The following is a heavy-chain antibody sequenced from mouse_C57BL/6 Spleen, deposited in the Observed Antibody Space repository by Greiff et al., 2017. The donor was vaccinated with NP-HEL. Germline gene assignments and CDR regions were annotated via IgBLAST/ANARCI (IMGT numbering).Heavy chain of an antibody. V-gene: IGHV1-81*01. Sequence: VKLMESGAELARPGASVKLSCKASGYTFTSYGISWVKQRTGQGLEWIGELYPRSGNTYYNEKFKGKATLTADKSSSTAYMELSSLTSEDSAVYFCARAAHIGDYGGYAMDYWGQGTSVTVSS. CDR1: GYTFTSYG. D-gene: IGHD2-4*01. CDR3: ARAAHIGDYGGYAMDY. J-gene: IGHJ4*01. CDR2: LYPRSGNT.